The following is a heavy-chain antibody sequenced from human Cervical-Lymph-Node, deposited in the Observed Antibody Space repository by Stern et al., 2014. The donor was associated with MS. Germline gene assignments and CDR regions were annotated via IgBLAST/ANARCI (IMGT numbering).Heavy chain of an antibody. CDR2: IYATGRV. D-gene: IGHD5/OR15-5a*01. J-gene: IGHJ5*01. CDR1: GGSISSGSHY. Sequence: QVQLQESGPGLVKPSQTLSLTCTVSGGSISSGSHYWSWIRQPAGKGLEWVGRIYATGRVDYTPSFKALVTMSVDTSKDNSSRELRSVTAADTAMYYCAREWIYEVSWFDSWGQGSLVIVSS. CDR3: AREWIYEVSWFDS. V-gene: IGHV4-61*02.